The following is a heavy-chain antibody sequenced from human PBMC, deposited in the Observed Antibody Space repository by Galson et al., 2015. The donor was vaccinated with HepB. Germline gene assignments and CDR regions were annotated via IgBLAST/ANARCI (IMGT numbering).Heavy chain of an antibody. Sequence: SLRLSCAASGFTFSSHVMHWVRQAPGKGLVWVSRINSDGSSTSYADSVKGRFTISRDNAKNTLFLQMNSLRAEDTAVYYCPTTTVTTGYYAMDVWGQGTTLTVSS. V-gene: IGHV3-74*01. D-gene: IGHD4-17*01. J-gene: IGHJ6*02. CDR2: INSDGSST. CDR3: PTTTVTTGYYAMDV. CDR1: GFTFSSHV.